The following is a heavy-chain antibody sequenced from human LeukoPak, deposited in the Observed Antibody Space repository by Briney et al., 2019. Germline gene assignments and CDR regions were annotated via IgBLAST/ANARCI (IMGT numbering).Heavy chain of an antibody. V-gene: IGHV3-21*04. Sequence: GGSLRLSCAASGFTFSSYSMNWVRQAPGKGLERVSSISSSSSYIYYADSVKGRFTISRDNAKNSLYLQMNSLRAEDTALYYCAKGRFLSTSYFVYWGQGTLVTVSS. J-gene: IGHJ4*02. CDR3: AKGRFLSTSYFVY. D-gene: IGHD2/OR15-2a*01. CDR2: ISSSSSYI. CDR1: GFTFSSYS.